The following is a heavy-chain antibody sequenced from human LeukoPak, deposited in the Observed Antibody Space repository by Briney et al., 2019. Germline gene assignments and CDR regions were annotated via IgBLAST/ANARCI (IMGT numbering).Heavy chain of an antibody. Sequence: SETLSLTCAVSGGSISSSSYYWGWIRQPPGKGLEWIGYIYDSGSTRSTNYNPSLHSRVTISVDTSKNQFSLKLNSVTAADTAVYYCASSPLISSGWLGHDYWGQGTLVTV. CDR2: IYDSGSTRST. CDR1: GGSISSSSYY. CDR3: ASSPLISSGWLGHDY. D-gene: IGHD6-19*01. J-gene: IGHJ4*02. V-gene: IGHV4-61*05.